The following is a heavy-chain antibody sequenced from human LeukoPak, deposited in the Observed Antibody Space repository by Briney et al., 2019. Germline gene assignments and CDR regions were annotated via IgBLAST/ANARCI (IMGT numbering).Heavy chain of an antibody. CDR3: ARGRSSTSLNYYYYYMDV. V-gene: IGHV4-59*01. Sequence: SGTLSLTCTVSGGSISNYYWSWIRQPPGKGLEWIGYIYYSGSTNYNPSLKSRVTISVDTSKNQFSLKLSSVTAADTAVYYCARGRSSTSLNYYYYYMDVWGKGTTVTVSS. J-gene: IGHJ6*03. CDR2: IYYSGST. CDR1: GGSISNYY. D-gene: IGHD2-2*01.